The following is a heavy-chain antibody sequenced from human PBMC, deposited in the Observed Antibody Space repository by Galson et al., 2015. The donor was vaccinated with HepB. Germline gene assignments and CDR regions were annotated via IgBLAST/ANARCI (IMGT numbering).Heavy chain of an antibody. CDR1: GYTFTMYY. Sequence: SVKVSCKASGYTFTMYYMHWVRQAPGQGLKWMGMINPSGGSTTYAQKFQGRVTMTRDTSTRTVYMELSSLRSEDTAVYYCARDSGGSCFDYWGQGTLVTVSS. J-gene: IGHJ4*02. V-gene: IGHV1-46*01. CDR3: ARDSGGSCFDY. D-gene: IGHD2-15*01. CDR2: INPSGGST.